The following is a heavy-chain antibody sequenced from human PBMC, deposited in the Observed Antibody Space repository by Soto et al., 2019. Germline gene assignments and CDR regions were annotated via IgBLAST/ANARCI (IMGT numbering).Heavy chain of an antibody. Sequence: GGSLRLSCAASGFTFSSYGMHWVRQAPGKGLEWVAVISYDGSNKYYADSVKGRFTISRGNSKNTLYLQMNSLRAEDTAVYYCAKEGAAIFGVVTQYYYYYGMDVWGQGTTVTVSS. CDR1: GFTFSSYG. D-gene: IGHD3-3*01. CDR3: AKEGAAIFGVVTQYYYYYGMDV. J-gene: IGHJ6*02. V-gene: IGHV3-30*18. CDR2: ISYDGSNK.